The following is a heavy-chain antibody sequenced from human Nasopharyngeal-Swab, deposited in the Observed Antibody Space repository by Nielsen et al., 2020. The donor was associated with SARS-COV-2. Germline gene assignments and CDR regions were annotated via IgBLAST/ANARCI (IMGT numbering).Heavy chain of an antibody. D-gene: IGHD6-13*01. Sequence: SETLSLTCAVYGGSFSGYYWSWIRQPPGKGLEWIGEINHSGSTNYNPSLKSRVTISVDTSKNQFSLKLRSVTAADTAVYYCARVKGIAAANYYYGMDVWGQGTTVTVSS. J-gene: IGHJ6*02. CDR2: INHSGST. V-gene: IGHV4-34*01. CDR1: GGSFSGYY. CDR3: ARVKGIAAANYYYGMDV.